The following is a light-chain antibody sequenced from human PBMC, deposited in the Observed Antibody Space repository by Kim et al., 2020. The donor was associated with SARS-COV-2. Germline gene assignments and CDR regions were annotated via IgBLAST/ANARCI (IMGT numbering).Light chain of an antibody. V-gene: IGLV3-1*01. CDR2: QDS. CDR1: KLGDKY. J-gene: IGLJ2*01. CDR3: QAWDSSTVV. Sequence: VSPGQTASITCSGDKLGDKYVWWYQQKPGQSPVLVIYQDSKRPSGIPERFSGSNAGNTATLTISGTQAMDEADYYCQAWDSSTVVFGGGTQLTVL.